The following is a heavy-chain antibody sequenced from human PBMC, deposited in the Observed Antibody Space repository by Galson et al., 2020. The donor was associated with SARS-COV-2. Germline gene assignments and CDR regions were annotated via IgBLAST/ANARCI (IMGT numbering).Heavy chain of an antibody. CDR2: INPSTGGA. V-gene: IGHV1-2*02. D-gene: IGHD6-19*01. Sequence: ASVKVSCKASGYSFNGYYMYWVRQATGHGLEYMGWINPSTGGASSGQKFQDRVTMTSDMSVSTAYLKLSRLRFDDTAVYYCARGLSGGWPCYYFYAMDGWGQGTTVTFSS. CDR3: ARGLSGGWPCYYFYAMDG. J-gene: IGHJ6*02. CDR1: GYSFNGYY.